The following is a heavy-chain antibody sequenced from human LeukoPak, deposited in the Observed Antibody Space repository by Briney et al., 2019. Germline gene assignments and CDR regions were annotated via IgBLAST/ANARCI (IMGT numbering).Heavy chain of an antibody. CDR2: IYYSEST. Sequence: PSETLSLTCTVSGRPISSYYWSWIRQPPGKGLEWVGYIYYSESTNYNPPLKSRVTISVDTSNNQSSLKLSSVTAADTAVYYCARDGHSSWYYYTDWGQGTLVTVSS. CDR3: ARDGHSSWYYYTD. D-gene: IGHD6-13*01. J-gene: IGHJ4*02. CDR1: GRPISSYY. V-gene: IGHV4-59*01.